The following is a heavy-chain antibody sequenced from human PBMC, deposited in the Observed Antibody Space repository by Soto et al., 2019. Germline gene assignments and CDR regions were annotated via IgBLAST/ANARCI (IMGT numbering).Heavy chain of an antibody. Sequence: GGSLRLSCAASGFTFSSYSMNWVRQAPGKGLEWVSSISSSSSYIYYADSVKGRFTISRDNAKNSLYLQMNSLRAEDTAVYYVARVVMRPAAGSWLDPWGQATLVTVSS. J-gene: IGHJ5*02. V-gene: IGHV3-21*01. CDR3: ARVVMRPAAGSWLDP. CDR1: GFTFSSYS. CDR2: ISSSSSYI. D-gene: IGHD6-13*01.